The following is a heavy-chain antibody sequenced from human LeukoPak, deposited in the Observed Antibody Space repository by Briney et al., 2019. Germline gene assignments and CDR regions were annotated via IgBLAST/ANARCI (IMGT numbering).Heavy chain of an antibody. D-gene: IGHD3-22*01. J-gene: IGHJ5*02. CDR1: GVYITNGLYF. CDR2: IYSNGDT. CDR3: ARRGPNYYGSSGYNWFDP. V-gene: IGHV4-61*02. Sequence: PSETLSLTCTVSGVYITNGLYFWNWIRQPAGKGLEWIGRIYSNGDTNYNPSLKSRVTISVDTSKNQFSLKLSSVTAADTAVYYCARRGPNYYGSSGYNWFDPWGQGTLVTVSS.